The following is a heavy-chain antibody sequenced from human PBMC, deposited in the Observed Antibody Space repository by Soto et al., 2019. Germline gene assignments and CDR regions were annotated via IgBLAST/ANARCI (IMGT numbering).Heavy chain of an antibody. Sequence: DVQLLESGGGLVQPGGSLRLSCAASGFSFSSYAMVWVHQAPGKGLEWVAVISARGGSSYFADSGKGRFTLSRDNSKNVLSLEMNSLRAEDTAIYFCAKGSIEYSASVDNWGQGTLVVVSS. CDR2: ISARGGSS. CDR3: AKGSIEYSASVDN. CDR1: GFSFSSYA. V-gene: IGHV3-23*01. J-gene: IGHJ4*02. D-gene: IGHD5-12*01.